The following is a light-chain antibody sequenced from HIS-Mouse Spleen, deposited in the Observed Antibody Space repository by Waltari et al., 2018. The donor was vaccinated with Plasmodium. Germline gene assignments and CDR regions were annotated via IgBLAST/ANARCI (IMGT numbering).Light chain of an antibody. CDR1: ALPKQY. Sequence: YELTQPPSASVSPGQTARTTCSGHALPKQYAYLYQQKSGQAPVLVIYEDSKRPSGNPERFAGSSSGTMATLTISGAQVENEADYYCYSTDSSGNHRVFGGGTKLTVL. CDR3: YSTDSSGNHRV. J-gene: IGLJ3*02. V-gene: IGLV3-10*01. CDR2: EDS.